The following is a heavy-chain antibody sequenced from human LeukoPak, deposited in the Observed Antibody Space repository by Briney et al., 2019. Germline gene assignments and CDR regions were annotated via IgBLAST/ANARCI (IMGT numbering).Heavy chain of an antibody. CDR3: AREPVGYDFWSGYYTGVFDY. J-gene: IGHJ4*02. CDR1: GGTFSSYA. V-gene: IGHV1-69*05. CDR2: IIPIFGTA. Sequence: STVKVSCKASGGTFSSYAISWVRQAPGQGLEWMGRIIPIFGTANYAQKFQGRVTITTDGSTSTAYMELSSLRSEDTAVYYCAREPVGYDFWSGYYTGVFDYWGQGTLVTVSS. D-gene: IGHD3-3*01.